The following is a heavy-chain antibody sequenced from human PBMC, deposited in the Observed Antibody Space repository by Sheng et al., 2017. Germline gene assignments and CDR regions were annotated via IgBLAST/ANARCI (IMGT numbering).Heavy chain of an antibody. CDR2: ISSSSSYI. CDR3: ASRRRYGDYVSSY. J-gene: IGHJ4*02. Sequence: EVQLVESGGGLVKPGGSLRLSCAASGFTFSSYSMNWVRQAPGKGLEWVSSISSSSSYIYYADSVKGRFTISRDNAKNSLYLQMNSLRAEDTAVYYCASRRRYGDYVSSYWGQGTLVTVSS. V-gene: IGHV3-21*01. D-gene: IGHD4-17*01. CDR1: GFTFSSYS.